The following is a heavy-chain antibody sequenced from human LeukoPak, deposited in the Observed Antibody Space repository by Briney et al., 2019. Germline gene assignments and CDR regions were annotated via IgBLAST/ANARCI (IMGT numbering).Heavy chain of an antibody. D-gene: IGHD3-22*01. Sequence: AAGKVSSMPSGYTFTIYGISWVRQAPGQGLGWVGWISAYIGNTNYAQKLQGRVTMTTDPSESTAYMEQRSLRSDDTDVYYCARDNLYDSSGYYYPYYFDCWGQGTLVTVS. CDR3: ARDNLYDSSGYYYPYYFDC. CDR1: GYTFTIYG. CDR2: ISAYIGNT. V-gene: IGHV1-18*01. J-gene: IGHJ4*02.